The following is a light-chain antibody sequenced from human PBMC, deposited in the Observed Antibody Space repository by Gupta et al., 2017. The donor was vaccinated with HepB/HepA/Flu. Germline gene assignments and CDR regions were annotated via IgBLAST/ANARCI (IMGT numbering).Light chain of an antibody. Sequence: IVMTQCPATLSVSPGERATLSCRASQTVSSNLAWYQQKPGQAPRLLIYDASTRATGIPARFSGSGSGTEFTLTISSLQSEDSAVYYCQHYNKWPPWTFGQGTKVEIK. J-gene: IGKJ1*01. CDR1: QTVSSN. CDR3: QHYNKWPPWT. CDR2: DAS. V-gene: IGKV3-15*01.